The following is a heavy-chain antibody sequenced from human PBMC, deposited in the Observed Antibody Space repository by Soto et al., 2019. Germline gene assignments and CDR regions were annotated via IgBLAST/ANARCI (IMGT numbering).Heavy chain of an antibody. D-gene: IGHD3-22*01. V-gene: IGHV4-31*03. CDR1: GGSISSGGYY. J-gene: IGHJ4*02. Sequence: SETLSLTCTVSGGSISSGGYYWSWIRQHPGKGLEWIGYIYYSGSTYYNPSLKSRVTISVDTSKNQFPLKLSSVTAADTAVYYCARIKSSGYYYNDYWGQGTLVTVSS. CDR2: IYYSGST. CDR3: ARIKSSGYYYNDY.